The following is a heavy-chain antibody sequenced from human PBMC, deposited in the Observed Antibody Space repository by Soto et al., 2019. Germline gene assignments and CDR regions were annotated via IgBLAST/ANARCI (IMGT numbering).Heavy chain of an antibody. CDR1: GYTFTSYG. Sequence: QVQLVQSGAEVKKPGASVKVSCKASGYTFTSYGISWVRQAPGQGLEWMGWISAYNGNTNYAQKLQGRATMTTDTSTSTAYKELRSLRSDVTAVYYCARIVGARNWFDPWGQGTLVTVSS. D-gene: IGHD1-26*01. CDR3: ARIVGARNWFDP. V-gene: IGHV1-18*01. J-gene: IGHJ5*02. CDR2: ISAYNGNT.